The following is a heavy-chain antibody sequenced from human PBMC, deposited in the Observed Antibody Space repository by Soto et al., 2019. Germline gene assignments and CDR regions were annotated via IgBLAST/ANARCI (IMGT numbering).Heavy chain of an antibody. CDR2: INHSGST. Sequence: QVQLQQWGAGLLKPSETLSLTCAVYGGSFSGYYWSWIRQPPGKGLEWIGEINHSGSTNYNPSLKSRVAISVDTSKNQFSLKLSSVTAADTAVYYWARSTDCSSTSCYDYWGQGTLVTVSS. J-gene: IGHJ4*02. CDR1: GGSFSGYY. D-gene: IGHD2-2*01. CDR3: ARSTDCSSTSCYDY. V-gene: IGHV4-34*01.